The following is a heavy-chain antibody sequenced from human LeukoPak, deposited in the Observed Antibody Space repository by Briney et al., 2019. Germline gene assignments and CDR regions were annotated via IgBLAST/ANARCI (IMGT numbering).Heavy chain of an antibody. V-gene: IGHV1-8*03. D-gene: IGHD2-15*01. CDR2: MNPNSGNT. Sequence: ASVKVSCKASGYTFTSYDINWVRQATGQGLEWMGWMNPNSGNTGYAQKFQGRVTITRNTSISTAYMKLSSLRSEDTAVYYCARGAAAADFDYWGQGTLVTVSS. CDR3: ARGAAAADFDY. CDR1: GYTFTSYD. J-gene: IGHJ4*02.